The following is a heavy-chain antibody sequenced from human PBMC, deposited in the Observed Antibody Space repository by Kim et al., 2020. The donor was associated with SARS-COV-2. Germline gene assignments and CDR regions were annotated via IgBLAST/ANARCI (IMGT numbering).Heavy chain of an antibody. D-gene: IGHD5-18*01. CDR1: GFTFSSYA. CDR2: ISYDGSNK. Sequence: GGSLRLSCAASGFTFSSYAMHWVRQAPGKGLEWVAVISYDGSNKYYADSVKGRFTISRDNSKNTLYLQMNSLRAEDTAVYYCARASTIQLWLYYYYGMDVWGQGTTVPVSS. V-gene: IGHV3-30-3*01. CDR3: ARASTIQLWLYYYYGMDV. J-gene: IGHJ6*02.